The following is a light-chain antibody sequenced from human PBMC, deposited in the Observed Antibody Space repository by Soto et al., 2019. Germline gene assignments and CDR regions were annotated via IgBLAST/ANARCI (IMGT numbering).Light chain of an antibody. J-gene: IGKJ4*01. CDR3: QQDNVWPLT. V-gene: IGKV3-15*01. Sequence: EIVMTQSPVTLSVSPGDRATLSCRASQSVNSNLAWYQQKPGQTPKLHIYVASTRATGIPARFSGRGSGTEFTLTLSNLQSEDFGVYYFQQDNVWPLTFGGGNKVEVQ. CDR1: QSVNSN. CDR2: VAS.